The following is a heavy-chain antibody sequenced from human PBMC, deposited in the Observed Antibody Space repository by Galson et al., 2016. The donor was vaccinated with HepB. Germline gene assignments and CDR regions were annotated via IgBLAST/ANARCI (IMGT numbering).Heavy chain of an antibody. CDR3: ARDNTHGRYFSDTRTFGFDP. D-gene: IGHD3-22*01. CDR1: GGSFSDYH. V-gene: IGHV4-34*01. J-gene: IGHJ5*02. Sequence: SETLSLTCGVNGGSFSDYHWTWIRQTPGKGLEWIGEVNHRGGTNYNPSLRSRVTISLDTSKNQFSLRLSSVTAADTAVYYCARDNTHGRYFSDTRTFGFDPWGQGTLVTVSS. CDR2: VNHRGGT.